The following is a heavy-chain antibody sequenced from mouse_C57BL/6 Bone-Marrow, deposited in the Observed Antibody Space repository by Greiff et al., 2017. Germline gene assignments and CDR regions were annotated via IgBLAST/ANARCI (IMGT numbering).Heavy chain of an antibody. Sequence: VQLKESGGGLVQPGGSLSLSCAASGFTFTDYYMSWVRQPPGKALEWLGFIRNKANGYTTEYSASVKGRFTISRDNSQSILYLQMNALRAEDSATYYCARYTGTRPFDYWGQGATLTVSS. CDR2: IRNKANGYTT. V-gene: IGHV7-3*01. J-gene: IGHJ2*01. CDR1: GFTFTDYY. CDR3: ARYTGTRPFDY. D-gene: IGHD4-1*01.